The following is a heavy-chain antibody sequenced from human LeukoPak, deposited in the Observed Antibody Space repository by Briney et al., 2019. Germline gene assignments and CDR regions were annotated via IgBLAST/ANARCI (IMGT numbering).Heavy chain of an antibody. CDR2: IYYSGST. D-gene: IGHD5-18*01. CDR1: GGSISSSSYY. Sequence: PSETLSLTCTVSGGSISSSSYYWGWIRQPPGKGLEWIGSIYYSGSTYYNPSLKSRVTISVDTSKNQFSLKLSSVTAADTAVYYCARATAMAKGFDPWGQGTLVTVSS. J-gene: IGHJ5*02. V-gene: IGHV4-39*07. CDR3: ARATAMAKGFDP.